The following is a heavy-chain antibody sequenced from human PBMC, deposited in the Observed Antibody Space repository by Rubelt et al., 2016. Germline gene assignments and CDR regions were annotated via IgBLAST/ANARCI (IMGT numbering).Heavy chain of an antibody. CDR3: ARFAIGGHSSGYLFDY. Sequence: QVQLVQSGAEVKKPGASVKVSCKASGYTFTGYYMHWVRQAPGQGLEWMGWINPNRGGTNYAQNVQGRGTVTRDTSISTAYMELSRLGSDDTAVYYCARFAIGGHSSGYLFDYWGQGTLVTVSS. CDR2: INPNRGGT. CDR1: GYTFTGYY. D-gene: IGHD3-22*01. J-gene: IGHJ4*02. V-gene: IGHV1-2*02.